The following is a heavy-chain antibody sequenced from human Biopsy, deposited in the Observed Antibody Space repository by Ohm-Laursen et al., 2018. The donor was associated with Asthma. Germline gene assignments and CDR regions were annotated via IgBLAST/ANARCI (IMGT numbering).Heavy chain of an antibody. CDR2: ISYGGKT. CDR3: ARRITIFGVVQKDHGMDA. D-gene: IGHD3-3*01. Sequence: SETLSLTCTVSGGSMTPTSHYWDWIRQAPGKGLEWIGYISYGGKTSYNPSLKNRVTISRDTSKNQFSLGLTSATAADTAVYFCARRITIFGVVQKDHGMDAWGQGTTVIVSS. CDR1: GGSMTPTSHY. J-gene: IGHJ6*02. V-gene: IGHV4-39*01.